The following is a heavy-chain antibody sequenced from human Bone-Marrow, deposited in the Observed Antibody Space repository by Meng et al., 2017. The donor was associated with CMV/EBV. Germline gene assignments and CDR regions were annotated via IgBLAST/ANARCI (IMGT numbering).Heavy chain of an antibody. CDR3: VRQGYCIVSDCYWGPTHYFDL. CDR1: GYRFTTYG. Sequence: ASVKVSCKTSGYRFTTYGISWVRQAPGQGLEWMGWISVYDGDTKYAQKYQGRVTMTTDTSTTTAYRELRSLKSDDTAVYYCVRQGYCIVSDCYWGPTHYFDLWGQGTLVTVSS. D-gene: IGHD2-21*02. V-gene: IGHV1-18*01. CDR2: ISVYDGDT. J-gene: IGHJ4*02.